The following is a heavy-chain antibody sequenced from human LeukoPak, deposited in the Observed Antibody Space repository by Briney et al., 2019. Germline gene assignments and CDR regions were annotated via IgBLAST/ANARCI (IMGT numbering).Heavy chain of an antibody. CDR2: ISGSGGST. V-gene: IGHV3-23*01. Sequence: GGSLRLSCAASGFIFSSYAMSWVRQAPGKGLEWVSAISGSGGSTYYADSVKGRFTISRDNSKNTLYLQMNSLRAEDTAVYYCAKGRSRGYSSGWYYFDYWGQGTLVTVSS. J-gene: IGHJ4*02. CDR1: GFIFSSYA. D-gene: IGHD6-19*01. CDR3: AKGRSRGYSSGWYYFDY.